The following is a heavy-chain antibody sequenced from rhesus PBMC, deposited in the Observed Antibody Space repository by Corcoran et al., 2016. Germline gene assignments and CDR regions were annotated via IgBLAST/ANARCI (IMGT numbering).Heavy chain of an antibody. CDR3: ARHISSWSLY. J-gene: IGHJ4*01. Sequence: QVQLQESGPGLVKPSETLSLTCTVPGGSISGNYWHWIRQPPGTGLEWIGNIYGSGSTTNYNPSLKSRVTLSVDTSKNQLSLKLSSVTAADTAVYYCARHISSWSLYWGQGVLVTVSS. CDR1: GGSISGNY. V-gene: IGHV4S11*01. D-gene: IGHD6-13*01. CDR2: IYGSGSTT.